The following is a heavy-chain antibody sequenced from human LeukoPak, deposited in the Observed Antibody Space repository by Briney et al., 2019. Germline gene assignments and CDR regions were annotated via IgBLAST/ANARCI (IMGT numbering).Heavy chain of an antibody. CDR2: IYYSGST. CDR3: ARHVGYSYASGYFDY. J-gene: IGHJ4*02. CDR1: GGSISSSSYY. Sequence: SETLSLTCTVSGGSISSSSYYRGWIRQPPGKGLEWIGSIYYSGSTYYNPSLKSRVTISVDTSKNQFSLKLSSVTAADTAVYYCARHVGYSYASGYFDYWGQGTLVTVSS. V-gene: IGHV4-39*07. D-gene: IGHD5-18*01.